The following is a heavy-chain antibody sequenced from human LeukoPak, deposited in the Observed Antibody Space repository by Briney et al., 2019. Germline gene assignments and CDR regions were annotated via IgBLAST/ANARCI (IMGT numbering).Heavy chain of an antibody. J-gene: IGHJ4*02. CDR2: IYYSGST. CDR1: GGSISSHY. D-gene: IGHD1-14*01. CDR3: ARDRPEENYFDY. Sequence: SETLSLTCTVSGGSISSHYWSWIRQPPGKGLEWIGYIYYSGSTNYNPSLKSRVTISVDTSKSQFSLRLSSVTAADTAVYYCARDRPEENYFDYWGQGTLVTVSS. V-gene: IGHV4-59*11.